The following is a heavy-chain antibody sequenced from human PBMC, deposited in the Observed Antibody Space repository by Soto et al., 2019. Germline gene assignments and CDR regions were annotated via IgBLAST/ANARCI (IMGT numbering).Heavy chain of an antibody. D-gene: IGHD6-13*01. Sequence: GASVAVCWKACGGSLSFYAMIWVRQAPGQGLEWMGGIIPIFGTANYAQKFQGRVTITADESTSTAYMELSSLRSEDTAVYYSASWGSSWSPLNDYWVQGTLVTVSS. CDR2: IIPIFGTA. V-gene: IGHV1-69*13. CDR1: GGSLSFYA. J-gene: IGHJ4*02. CDR3: ASWGSSWSPLNDY.